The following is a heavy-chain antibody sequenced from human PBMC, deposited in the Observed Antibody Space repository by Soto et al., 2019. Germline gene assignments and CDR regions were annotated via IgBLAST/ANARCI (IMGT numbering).Heavy chain of an antibody. CDR2: AYYSGDT. Sequence: LSLTCSVSGGSISRYYWSWIRQPPGKGLEWIGYAYYSGDTGYNPSLKSRVTMAVDTSKNQVSLKLSSVTAADTAVYYRARDLRGTSAFDIWGQGALVTVSS. CDR3: ARDLRGTSAFDI. J-gene: IGHJ3*02. CDR1: GGSISRYY. V-gene: IGHV4-59*01.